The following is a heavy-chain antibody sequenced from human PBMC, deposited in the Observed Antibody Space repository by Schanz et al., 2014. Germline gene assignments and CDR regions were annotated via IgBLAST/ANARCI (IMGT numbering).Heavy chain of an antibody. V-gene: IGHV3-21*04. Sequence: EVQMLESGGGLVQPGGSLRLSCVASGFTFRRYGMSWVRQAPGKGLEWVSSITSTSRYIYYADSLKGRFTISRDNAKNSVYLQMNSLRDEDTAMYYCAKRCSSTSCSHGAFDIWGQGTMVTVSS. D-gene: IGHD2-2*01. CDR2: ITSTSRYI. CDR1: GFTFRRYG. J-gene: IGHJ3*02. CDR3: AKRCSSTSCSHGAFDI.